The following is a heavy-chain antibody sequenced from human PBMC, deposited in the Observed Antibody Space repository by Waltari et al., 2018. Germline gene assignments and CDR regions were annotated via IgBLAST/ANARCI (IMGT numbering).Heavy chain of an antibody. CDR1: GGSISNYY. J-gene: IGHJ4*02. CDR3: ARQGHYDFWTGYYLFDY. V-gene: IGHV4-59*08. D-gene: IGHD3-3*01. CDR2: IYYSGST. Sequence: QVQLQESGPGLVKPSETLSLTCTVSGGSISNYYWSWIRQSPGKGLEWIGSIYYSGSTNYNPSRKGRVTLSVDTSKNHFSLKLSSVTAADTALYYCARQGHYDFWTGYYLFDYWGQGTLVTVSS.